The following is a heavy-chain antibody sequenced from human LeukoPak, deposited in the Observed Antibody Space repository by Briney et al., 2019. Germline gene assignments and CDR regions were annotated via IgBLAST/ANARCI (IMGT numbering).Heavy chain of an antibody. D-gene: IGHD5-24*01. J-gene: IGHJ2*01. CDR2: ISASGGST. CDR3: AKVPDGSPRGYWYFDL. Sequence: GGSLRLSCEASGFTFSGQAMSWVRQAPEKGLEWVSTISASGGSTYYADAVKGRFSISRDNSKNTLYVQMHNLRAEDTAVYYCAKVPDGSPRGYWYFDLWGRGTLVTVSS. V-gene: IGHV3-23*01. CDR1: GFTFSGQA.